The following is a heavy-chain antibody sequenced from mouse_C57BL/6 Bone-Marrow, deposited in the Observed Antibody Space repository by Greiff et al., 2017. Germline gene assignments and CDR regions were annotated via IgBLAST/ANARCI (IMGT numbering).Heavy chain of an antibody. CDR3: ARHRYFDV. CDR1: GFTFSSYG. CDR2: ISSGGSYT. V-gene: IGHV5-6*01. J-gene: IGHJ1*03. Sequence: EVQLVESGGDLVKPGGSLKLSCAASGFTFSSYGMSWVRQTPDQRLEWVATISSGGSYTYYPDSVKGRFTISRDNAKNTLYLQMSSLKSEDTAMYYCARHRYFDVWGTGTTVTVSS.